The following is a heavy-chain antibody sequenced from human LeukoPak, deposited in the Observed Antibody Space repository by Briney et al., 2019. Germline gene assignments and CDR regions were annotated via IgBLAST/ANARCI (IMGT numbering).Heavy chain of an antibody. V-gene: IGHV4-61*02. Sequence: SETLSLTCTGSGGSINSGTYYRGSIRQPAGKGLEWIGFIYSSGSTNYNPSLKSRVTISVDMSKNQFSLKLSSVSAADTAVYYCARDLLHRGYAFDIWGQGTMVTVSS. CDR1: GGSINSGTYY. CDR2: IYSSGST. J-gene: IGHJ3*02. D-gene: IGHD5-12*01. CDR3: ARDLLHRGYAFDI.